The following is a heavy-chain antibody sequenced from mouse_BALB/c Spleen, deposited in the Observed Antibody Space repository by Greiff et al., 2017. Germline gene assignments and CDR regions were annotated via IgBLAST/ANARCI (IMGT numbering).Heavy chain of an antibody. J-gene: IGHJ2*01. D-gene: IGHD1-2*01. Sequence: EVQLQQSGTVLARPGASVKMSCKASGYTFTSYWMHWVKQRPGQGLEWIGAIYPGNSDTSYNQKFKGKAKLTAVTSTSTAYMELSSLTNEDSAVYYCTRGGGTTALFDYWGQGTTLTVSS. CDR2: IYPGNSDT. CDR1: GYTFTSYW. CDR3: TRGGGTTALFDY. V-gene: IGHV1-5*01.